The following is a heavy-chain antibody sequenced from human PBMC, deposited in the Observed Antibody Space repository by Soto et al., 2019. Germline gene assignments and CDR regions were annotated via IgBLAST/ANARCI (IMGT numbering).Heavy chain of an antibody. CDR2: IRSKANNFAT. V-gene: IGHV3-73*01. CDR3: TRAQSRDCSGGTCYDVNWFDP. J-gene: IGHJ5*02. Sequence: GGSLRLSCAASGFIFSGSPIHWVRQASGKGLEWVARIRSKANNFATTYAASVRGRFTISRDDSKNTAYLQMDSLKTEDTAVYYCTRAQSRDCSGGTCYDVNWFDPWGQGTQVTVS. D-gene: IGHD2-15*01. CDR1: GFIFSGSP.